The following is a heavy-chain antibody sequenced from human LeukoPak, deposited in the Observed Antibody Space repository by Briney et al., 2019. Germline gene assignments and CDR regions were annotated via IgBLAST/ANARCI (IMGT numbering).Heavy chain of an antibody. V-gene: IGHV3-48*03. D-gene: IGHD3-22*01. CDR3: ATQRGTDYYDSSGYFDAFDI. CDR1: GFTFSSYE. J-gene: IGHJ3*02. Sequence: PGGSLRLSCAASGFTFSSYEMNWVRQAPGKGLEWVSYISSSGSTIYYADSVKGRFTISRDNAKNSLYLQMNSLRAEDTAVYYCATQRGTDYYDSSGYFDAFDIWGQGTMVTVS. CDR2: ISSSGSTI.